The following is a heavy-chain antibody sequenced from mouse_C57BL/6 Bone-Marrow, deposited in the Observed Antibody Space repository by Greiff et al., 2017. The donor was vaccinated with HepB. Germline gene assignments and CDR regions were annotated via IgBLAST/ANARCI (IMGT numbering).Heavy chain of an antibody. D-gene: IGHD2-1*01. J-gene: IGHJ3*01. CDR3: ARGALLFFAY. CDR2: IHPNSGST. Sequence: QVHVKQSGAELVKPGASVKLSCKASGYTFTSYWMHWVKQRPGQGLEWIGMIHPNSGSTNYNEKFKSKATLTVDKSSSTAYMQLSSLTSEDSAVYYCARGALLFFAYWGQGTLVTVSA. CDR1: GYTFTSYW. V-gene: IGHV1-64*01.